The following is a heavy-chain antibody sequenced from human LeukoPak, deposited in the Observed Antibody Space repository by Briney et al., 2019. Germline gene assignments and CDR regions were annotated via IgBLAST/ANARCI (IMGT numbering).Heavy chain of an antibody. V-gene: IGHV4-34*01. CDR1: GGSFSGYY. CDR3: ARSKTRLLDY. Sequence: SETLSLTCAVYGGSFSGYYWSWIRQPPGKGLEWIGEINHSGSTNYNPSLKSRVTISVDTSKNQFSLKLSSVTAADTAVYHCARSKTRLLDYWGQGTLVTVPS. J-gene: IGHJ4*02. CDR2: INHSGST.